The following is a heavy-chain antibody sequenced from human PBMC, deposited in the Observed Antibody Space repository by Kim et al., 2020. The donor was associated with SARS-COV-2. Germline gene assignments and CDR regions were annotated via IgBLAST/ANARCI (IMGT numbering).Heavy chain of an antibody. CDR3: ACTDRYSSSWYLDY. Sequence: SETLSLTCTVSGGSISSGGYYWSWIRQHPGKGLEWIGYIYYSGSTYYNPSLKSRVTISVDTSKNQFSLKLSSVTAADTAVYYCACTDRYSSSWYLDYWGQGTLVTVSS. CDR1: GGSISSGGYY. J-gene: IGHJ4*02. V-gene: IGHV4-31*03. D-gene: IGHD6-13*01. CDR2: IYYSGST.